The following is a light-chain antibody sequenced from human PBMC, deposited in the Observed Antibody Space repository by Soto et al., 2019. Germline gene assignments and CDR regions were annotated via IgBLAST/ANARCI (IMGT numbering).Light chain of an antibody. J-gene: IGKJ1*01. CDR1: QSISSW. V-gene: IGKV1-5*01. CDR2: DAS. CDR3: QHYNSYWT. Sequence: DIQMTQSPSTLSASVVDRVTITCLASQSISSWLAWYQQKPGKAPKLLIYDASSLESGVPSRFSGSGSGTEFTLTISSLQPDDFATYYCQHYNSYWTFGLGTKVDIK.